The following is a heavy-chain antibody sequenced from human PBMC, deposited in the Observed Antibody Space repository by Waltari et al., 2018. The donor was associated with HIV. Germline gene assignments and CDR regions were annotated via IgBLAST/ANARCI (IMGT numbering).Heavy chain of an antibody. J-gene: IGHJ6*02. Sequence: QVHLVESGGGVVQPGRSLRLSCAATRFTFGSYGMHWVRQAPGKGLAWVAVISYDGNNKDYANSVKGRFTISRDNSKNTLYLQMNSLRPDDTAIYYCAKEETRVFGSTRYYYYYGMDVWGQGTTVTVSS. D-gene: IGHD6-13*01. CDR2: ISYDGNNK. V-gene: IGHV3-30*18. CDR1: RFTFGSYG. CDR3: AKEETRVFGSTRYYYYYGMDV.